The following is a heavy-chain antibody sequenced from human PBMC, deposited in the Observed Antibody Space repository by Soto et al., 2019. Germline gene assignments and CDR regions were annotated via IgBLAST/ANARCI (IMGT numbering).Heavy chain of an antibody. J-gene: IGHJ4*02. Sequence: ASVKVSCKASGYTFTGYYMHWVRQAPGQGLERMGWINPNSGGTNYAQKFQGWVTMTRDTSISTAYMELSRLRSDDTAVYYCARAQGVTIFGVVIPNYFDYWGQGTLVTVSS. V-gene: IGHV1-2*04. CDR3: ARAQGVTIFGVVIPNYFDY. CDR1: GYTFTGYY. D-gene: IGHD3-3*01. CDR2: INPNSGGT.